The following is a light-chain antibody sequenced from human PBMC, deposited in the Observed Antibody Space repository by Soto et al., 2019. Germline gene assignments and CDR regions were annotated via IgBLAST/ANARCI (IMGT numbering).Light chain of an antibody. Sequence: QSVLTQPPSACWTAGQVVTISCSGGDSNIGSNSVYWYQHLPRMAPKLLIYYNNQRPSGVPDRFSGSRSGTSASLAIVGLRSEDEDVYSCAAWDASLSACVLGNGTKV. V-gene: IGLV1-47*02. J-gene: IGLJ1*01. CDR2: YNN. CDR1: DSNIGSNS. CDR3: AAWDASLSACV.